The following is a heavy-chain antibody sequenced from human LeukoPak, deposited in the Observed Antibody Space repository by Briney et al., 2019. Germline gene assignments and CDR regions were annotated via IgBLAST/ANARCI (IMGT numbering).Heavy chain of an antibody. CDR2: ISSSSSYI. CDR1: GFTFSSYS. Sequence: PGGYLRLSCAASGFTFSSYSMNWVRQAPGKGLEWVSSISSSSSYIYYADSVKGRFTISRDNAKNSLYLQMNSLRAEDTAVYYCARDTAMVIGFWGQGTLVTVSS. J-gene: IGHJ4*02. V-gene: IGHV3-21*01. D-gene: IGHD5-18*01. CDR3: ARDTAMVIGF.